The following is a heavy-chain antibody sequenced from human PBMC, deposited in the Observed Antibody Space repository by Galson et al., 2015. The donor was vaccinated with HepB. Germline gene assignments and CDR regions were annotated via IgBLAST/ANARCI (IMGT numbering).Heavy chain of an antibody. J-gene: IGHJ3*02. D-gene: IGHD3-3*01. V-gene: IGHV3-66*01. Sequence: SLRLSCAASGFTVSTNYMSWVRQAPGKGLEWVSVMYTGGTTYYTDSVRGRFTISRDNSKNTLYLQMNSLRAEDAAVYYCARVTSLAFDIWGQGTLITVSS. CDR3: ARVTSLAFDI. CDR2: MYTGGTT. CDR1: GFTVSTNY.